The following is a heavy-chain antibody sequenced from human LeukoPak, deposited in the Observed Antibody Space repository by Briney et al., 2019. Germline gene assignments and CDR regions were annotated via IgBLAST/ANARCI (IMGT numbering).Heavy chain of an antibody. V-gene: IGHV7-4-1*02. Sequence: GASVKVSCKASGYTFTSYAMNWVRQAPGQGLEWMGWINTNTGNPTYAQGFTGRFVFSLDTSVSTAYLQISSLKAEDTAVYYCARGVFLEDPPGGYYYYYMDVWGKGTTVTVSS. CDR3: ARGVFLEDPPGGYYYYYMDV. CDR2: INTNTGNP. D-gene: IGHD3-3*01. CDR1: GYTFTSYA. J-gene: IGHJ6*03.